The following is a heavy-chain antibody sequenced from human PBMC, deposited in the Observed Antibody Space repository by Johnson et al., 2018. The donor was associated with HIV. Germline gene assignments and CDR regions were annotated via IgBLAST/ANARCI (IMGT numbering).Heavy chain of an antibody. J-gene: IGHJ3*02. Sequence: QMQLVESGGGVVQPGGSLRLSCAASGFTFSSYGMHWVRQAPGKGLEWVAVISYDGSNTYYADSVRGRLTISSDNSKNTLYLQMNSLRAEDTAVYYCAKGRWEATTYDDAFDIWGQGTMVTVSS. V-gene: IGHV3-30*18. CDR2: ISYDGSNT. D-gene: IGHD1-26*01. CDR1: GFTFSSYG. CDR3: AKGRWEATTYDDAFDI.